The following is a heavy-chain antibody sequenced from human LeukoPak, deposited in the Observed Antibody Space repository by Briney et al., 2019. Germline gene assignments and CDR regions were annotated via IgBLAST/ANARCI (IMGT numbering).Heavy chain of an antibody. CDR3: AREKSQTYSGSFSY. Sequence: PGGSLRLSCAASGFTFSSYEMNWVRQAPGKGLEWLSYISTSGSTKHYADSVKGRFTISRDNAKNSLYLQMNSLRGEDTAVYYCAREKSQTYSGSFSYWGQGTLVTVSS. J-gene: IGHJ4*02. V-gene: IGHV3-48*03. CDR2: ISTSGSTK. D-gene: IGHD1-26*01. CDR1: GFTFSSYE.